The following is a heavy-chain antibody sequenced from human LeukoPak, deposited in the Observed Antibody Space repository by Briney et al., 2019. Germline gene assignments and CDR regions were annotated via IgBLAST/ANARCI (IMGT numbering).Heavy chain of an antibody. CDR3: ARVYGDYVFGPNLMRGDAFDI. J-gene: IGHJ3*02. V-gene: IGHV1-69*13. CDR1: GGTFSSYA. Sequence: PEASVKVSCKASGGTFSSYAISWVRQAPGQGLEWMGGIIPIFGTANYAQKFQGRVTITADESTSTAYMELSSLRSEDTAVYYCARVYGDYVFGPNLMRGDAFDIWGQGTMVTVSS. CDR2: IIPIFGTA. D-gene: IGHD4-17*01.